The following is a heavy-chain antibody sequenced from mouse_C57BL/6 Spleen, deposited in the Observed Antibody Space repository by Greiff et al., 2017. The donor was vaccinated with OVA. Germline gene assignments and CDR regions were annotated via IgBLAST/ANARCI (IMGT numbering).Heavy chain of an antibody. V-gene: IGHV1-81*01. D-gene: IGHD1-1*01. CDR2: IYPRSGNT. CDR3: ARGTTVVGASYFDY. CDR1: GYTFTSYG. Sequence: VQGVESGAELARPGASVKLSCKASGYTFTSYGISWVKQRTGQGLEWIGEIYPRSGNTYYNEKFKGKATLTADKSSSTAYMELRSLTSEDSAVYFCARGTTVVGASYFDYWGQGTTLTVSS. J-gene: IGHJ2*01.